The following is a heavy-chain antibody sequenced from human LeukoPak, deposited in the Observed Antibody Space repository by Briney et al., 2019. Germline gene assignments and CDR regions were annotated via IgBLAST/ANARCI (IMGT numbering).Heavy chain of an antibody. CDR2: IKQDGSEK. CDR1: GFTFSSYW. D-gene: IGHD6-13*01. V-gene: IGHV3-7*03. CDR3: AKGIAAAGGYYFDY. Sequence: GGSLRLSCAASGFTFSSYWMSWIRQAPGKGLEWVANIKQDGSEKYYVASVKGRFTISRDNSKNSLYLQMNSLRTEDTALYYCAKGIAAAGGYYFDYWGQGTLVTVSS. J-gene: IGHJ4*02.